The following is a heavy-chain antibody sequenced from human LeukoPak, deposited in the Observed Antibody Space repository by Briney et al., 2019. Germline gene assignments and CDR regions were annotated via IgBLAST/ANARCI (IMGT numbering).Heavy chain of an antibody. J-gene: IGHJ4*02. V-gene: IGHV1-2*02. CDR1: AYTFTGYY. CDR3: AREGSGWYGNFDY. D-gene: IGHD6-19*01. Sequence: ASVRVSCKASAYTFTGYYMHWVRQAPGQGLEWMGWINPDSGGTNYAQKFQGRVTMTRDTSISTAYMEVSRLRSDDTAVYYCAREGSGWYGNFDYWGQGTLVTVSS. CDR2: INPDSGGT.